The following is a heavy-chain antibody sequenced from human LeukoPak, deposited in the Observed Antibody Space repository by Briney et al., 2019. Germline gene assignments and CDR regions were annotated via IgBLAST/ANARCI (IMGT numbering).Heavy chain of an antibody. D-gene: IGHD6-13*01. Sequence: SETLSLTCAVYGGSFSGYYWSWIRQPPGKGLEWIGEINHSGSTSYNPSLKSRVTISVDTSKNQFSLKLSSVTAADTAVYYCAREGAAAGTKPFDYWGQGTLVTVSS. CDR1: GGSFSGYY. CDR3: AREGAAAGTKPFDY. CDR2: INHSGST. J-gene: IGHJ4*02. V-gene: IGHV4-34*01.